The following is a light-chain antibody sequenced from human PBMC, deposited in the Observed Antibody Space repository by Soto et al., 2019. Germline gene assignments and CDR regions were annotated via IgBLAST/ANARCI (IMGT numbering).Light chain of an antibody. CDR1: QSVSTN. J-gene: IGKJ1*01. Sequence: EIVMTQSPATLSVSPGEKATLSCRASQSVSTNLAWYQQKPGQAPRLLIYGASTRATGVPARFSDSGSETEFTLTISSLQSEDFALYYCHQYENWPQTFGQGTKVDI. V-gene: IGKV3-15*01. CDR2: GAS. CDR3: HQYENWPQT.